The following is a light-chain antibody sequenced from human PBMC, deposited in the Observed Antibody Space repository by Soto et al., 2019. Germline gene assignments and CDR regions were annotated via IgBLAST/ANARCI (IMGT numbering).Light chain of an antibody. CDR3: QQYDKWPLT. CDR1: QSVSNK. CDR2: GAS. Sequence: EIVMTQSPATLSVSPGERATLSCRASQSVSNKLAWYQQKVGQAPRLLIYGASTGAAGIPVRFSGSGSGTEFTLTISSLQSEDFEVYYCQQYDKWPLTFGGGAKVEIK. J-gene: IGKJ4*01. V-gene: IGKV3-15*01.